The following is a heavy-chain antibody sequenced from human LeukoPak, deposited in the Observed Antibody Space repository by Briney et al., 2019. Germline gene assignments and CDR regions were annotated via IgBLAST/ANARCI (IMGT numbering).Heavy chain of an antibody. CDR3: ARDNSVSCRSIYYYYGMDV. J-gene: IGHJ6*02. CDR1: GFTFSSYW. CDR2: IKQDGSEK. D-gene: IGHD3-3*02. V-gene: IGHV3-7*05. Sequence: GGSLRLSCAASGFTFSSYWMSWVRQAPGKGLEWVANIKQDGSEKYYVDSVKGRFTISRDNAKNSLYLQMNSLRAEDTAVYYCARDNSVSCRSIYYYYGMDVWGQGTTVTVSS.